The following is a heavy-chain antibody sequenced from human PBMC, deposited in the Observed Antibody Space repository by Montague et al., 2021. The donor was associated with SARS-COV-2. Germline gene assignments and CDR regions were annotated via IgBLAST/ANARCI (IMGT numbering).Heavy chain of an antibody. D-gene: IGHD3-10*01. J-gene: IGHJ4*02. V-gene: IGHV3-23*01. CDR2: ISGSGGST. CDR3: AKDIYGSGSYSDNFDY. CDR1: GFTFSSYA. Sequence: SLRLSSAASGFTFSSYAMSWVRQAPGKGLEWVSAISGSGGSTYYADSVKGRFTISRDNSKNTLYLQMNSLRAEDTAVYYCAKDIYGSGSYSDNFDYWGQGTLVTVSS.